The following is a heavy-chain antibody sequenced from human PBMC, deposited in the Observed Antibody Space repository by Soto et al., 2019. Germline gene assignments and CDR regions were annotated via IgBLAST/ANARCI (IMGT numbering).Heavy chain of an antibody. CDR1: GYTFTSYA. CDR3: ARDRGYCSSTSCPGMDYYYGMDG. Sequence: SVKVSCKASGYTFTSYAMHWVRQAPGQGLEWMGWINPNSGGTNYAQKFQGWVTMTRDTSISTAYMELSRLRSDDTAVYYCARDRGYCSSTSCPGMDYYYGMDGWGQGRTVSVSS. D-gene: IGHD2-2*01. CDR2: INPNSGGT. V-gene: IGHV1-2*04. J-gene: IGHJ6*01.